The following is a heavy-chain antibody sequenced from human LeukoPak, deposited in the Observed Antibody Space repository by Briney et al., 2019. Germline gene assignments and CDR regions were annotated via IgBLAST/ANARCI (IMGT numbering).Heavy chain of an antibody. J-gene: IGHJ4*02. D-gene: IGHD2-15*01. CDR3: ATTLGYCRGGSCYPFDY. CDR1: GYTLTELS. CDR2: FDPEDGEK. Sequence: ASVKVSCKVSGYTLTELSMHWVRQAPGKGLEWMGGFDPEDGEKIYAQKFQGRVTMTEDTSTDTAYMELSSLRSEDTAVYYCATTLGYCRGGSCYPFDYWGQGTLVTVSS. V-gene: IGHV1-24*01.